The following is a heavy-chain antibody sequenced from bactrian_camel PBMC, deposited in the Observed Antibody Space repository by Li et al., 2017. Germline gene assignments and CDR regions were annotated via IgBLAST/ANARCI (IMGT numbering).Heavy chain of an antibody. J-gene: IGHJ4*01. CDR3: ATGSVVAEWAWYKY. CDR1: GYSYSSNC. V-gene: IGHV3S53*01. CDR2: IDSDDTT. D-gene: IGHD7*01. Sequence: HVQLVESGGGSVQAGGSLRLSCAVSGYSYSSNCMGWFRQAPGKEREGVAAIDSDDTTNYADSVKGRFTISRDNAVNVTLQMNDLKTEDTAVYYCATGSVVAEWAWYKYWGQGTQVTVS.